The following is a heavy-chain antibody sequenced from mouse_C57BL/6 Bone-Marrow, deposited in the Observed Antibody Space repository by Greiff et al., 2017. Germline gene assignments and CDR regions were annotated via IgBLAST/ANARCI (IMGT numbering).Heavy chain of an antibody. CDR2: IHPNSGST. V-gene: IGHV1-64*01. CDR1: GYTFTSYC. CDR3: ARAYYAMDY. J-gene: IGHJ4*01. Sequence: QVQLKQSGAELAKPGASVKLSCKASGYTFTSYCMHWVKQRPGQGLEWIGMIHPNSGSTNYNEKFKSKATLPADKSSSTAYMQLSSLTSEASAVYYCARAYYAMDYWGQGTSVTVSS.